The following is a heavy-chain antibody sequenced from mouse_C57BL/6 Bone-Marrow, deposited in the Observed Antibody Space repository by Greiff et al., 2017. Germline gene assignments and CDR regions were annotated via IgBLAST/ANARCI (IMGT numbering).Heavy chain of an antibody. Sequence: VQLQQPGAELVMPGASVKLSCKASGYTFTSYWMHWVKQRPGQGLEWIGEIDPSDSYTNYNQKFKGKSTLTVAKSSSTAYLQLSSLTSEDSAVYYCARDGDGYYSYAMDYWGQGTSVTVSS. CDR1: GYTFTSYW. V-gene: IGHV1-69*01. CDR2: IDPSDSYT. CDR3: ARDGDGYYSYAMDY. J-gene: IGHJ4*01. D-gene: IGHD2-3*01.